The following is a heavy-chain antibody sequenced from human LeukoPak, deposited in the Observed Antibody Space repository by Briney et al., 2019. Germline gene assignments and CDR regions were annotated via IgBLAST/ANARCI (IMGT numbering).Heavy chain of an antibody. D-gene: IGHD3-10*01. V-gene: IGHV4-30-4*01. J-gene: IGHJ3*02. CDR1: GGSISSGDYY. CDR2: IYYSGST. Sequence: SQTLSLTCTVSGGSISSGDYYWSWIRQPPGKGLEWIGYIYYSGSTYYNPSLKSRVTISVDTSKNQFSLKLSSVTAADTAVYYCARAVIGVRGVILSLYDAFDIWGQGTMVTSSA. CDR3: ARAVIGVRGVILSLYDAFDI.